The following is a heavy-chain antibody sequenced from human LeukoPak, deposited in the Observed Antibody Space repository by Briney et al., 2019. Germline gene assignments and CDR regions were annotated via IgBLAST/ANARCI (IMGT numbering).Heavy chain of an antibody. CDR1: GYTFTSYY. CDR3: ARAPKSRYYYDSSGLYWYFDL. V-gene: IGHV1-18*04. D-gene: IGHD3-22*01. J-gene: IGHJ2*01. Sequence: GASVKVSCKASGYTFTSYYMHWVRQAPGQGLEWMGWISAYNGNTNYAQKLQGRVTMTTDTSTSTAYMELRSLRSDDTAVYYCARAPKSRYYYDSSGLYWYFDLWGRGTLVTVSS. CDR2: ISAYNGNT.